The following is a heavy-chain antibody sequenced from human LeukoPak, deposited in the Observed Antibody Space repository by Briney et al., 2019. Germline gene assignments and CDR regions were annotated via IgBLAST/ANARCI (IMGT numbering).Heavy chain of an antibody. V-gene: IGHV1-69*04. CDR1: GGTFSSYA. Sequence: ASVTVSCKASGGTFSSYAISWVRQAPGQGLEWMGRIIPILGIANYAQKFQGRVTITADKSTSTAYMELSSLRSEDTAVYYCARLFRSGSYSDYWGQGTLVTVSS. CDR3: ARLFRSGSYSDY. D-gene: IGHD3-10*01. J-gene: IGHJ4*02. CDR2: IIPILGIA.